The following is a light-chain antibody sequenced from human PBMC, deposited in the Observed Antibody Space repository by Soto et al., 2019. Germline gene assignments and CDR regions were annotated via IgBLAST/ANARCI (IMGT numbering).Light chain of an antibody. CDR2: NFN. CDR3: CSYVGSYTFV. J-gene: IGLJ1*01. CDR1: SSYVGGYNY. V-gene: IGLV2-11*01. Sequence: QSALTXPRSVSGSPGQSVTISCTGTSSYVGGYNYVSWYQQHPGKAPQLLIFNFNRRPSGVPDRFSGSTSGNTPSLTISGLQAEDEADYYCCSYVGSYTFVFETGTKVTVL.